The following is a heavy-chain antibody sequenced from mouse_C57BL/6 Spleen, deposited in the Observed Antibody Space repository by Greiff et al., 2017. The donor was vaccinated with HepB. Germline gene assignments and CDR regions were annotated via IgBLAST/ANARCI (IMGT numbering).Heavy chain of an antibody. CDR3: ARQDYYGSSPAWFAY. CDR2: ISNLAYSI. D-gene: IGHD1-1*01. V-gene: IGHV5-15*01. J-gene: IGHJ3*01. CDR1: GFTFSDYG. Sequence: VQLKESGGGLVQPGGSLKLSCAASGFTFSDYGMAWVRQAPRKGPEWVAFISNLAYSIYYADTVTGRFTISRENAKNTLYLEMSSLRSEDTAMYYCARQDYYGSSPAWFAYWGQGTLVTVSA.